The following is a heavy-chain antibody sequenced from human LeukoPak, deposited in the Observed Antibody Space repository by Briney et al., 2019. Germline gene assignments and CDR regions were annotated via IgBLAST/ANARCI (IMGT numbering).Heavy chain of an antibody. V-gene: IGHV3-23*01. CDR1: GFTFSSYA. J-gene: IGHJ4*02. CDR3: SKSPEPVVGAAPPSDY. Sequence: GGSLRLSCAASGFTFSSYAMSRVRQAPGKGLEWVSAISGSGGSTYYADSVKGRFTISRDNSKNTLYLQMNSLRAEDTAVYYCSKSPEPVVGAAPPSDYWGQGTLVTVSS. CDR2: ISGSGGST. D-gene: IGHD2-15*01.